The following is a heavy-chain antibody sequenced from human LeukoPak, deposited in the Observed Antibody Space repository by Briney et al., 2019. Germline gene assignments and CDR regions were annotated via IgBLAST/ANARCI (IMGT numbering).Heavy chain of an antibody. V-gene: IGHV1-8*01. D-gene: IGHD3-9*01. CDR1: GYTFTSYD. CDR3: ARVDKYYDILTGYYRIGYYFDY. CDR2: MNPNSGNT. Sequence: ASVRVSCKASGYTFTSYDINWVRQATGQGLEWMGWMNPNSGNTGYAQKFQGRVTMTRNTSISTAYMELSRLRSDDTAVYYCARVDKYYDILTGYYRIGYYFDYWGQGTLVTVSS. J-gene: IGHJ4*02.